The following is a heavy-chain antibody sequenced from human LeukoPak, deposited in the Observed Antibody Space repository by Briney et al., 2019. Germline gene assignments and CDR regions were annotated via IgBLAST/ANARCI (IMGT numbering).Heavy chain of an antibody. Sequence: SETLSLTCTVSGGSISSSSYYWGWIRQPPGKGLEWIGSIYYSGSTYYNPSLKSRVTISVDTSKNQFSLKLSSVTAADTAVYYCATGGGYCSSTSCYRRELGALYFDYWGQGTLVTVSS. J-gene: IGHJ4*02. CDR2: IYYSGST. CDR3: ATGGGYCSSTSCYRRELGALYFDY. D-gene: IGHD2-2*02. CDR1: GGSISSSSYY. V-gene: IGHV4-39*01.